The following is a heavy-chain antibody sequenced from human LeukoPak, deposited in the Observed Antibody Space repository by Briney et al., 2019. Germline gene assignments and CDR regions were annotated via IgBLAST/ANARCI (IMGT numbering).Heavy chain of an antibody. J-gene: IGHJ6*03. CDR3: SRVKRYSRYDYPIDYYYYYMDV. D-gene: IGHD5-12*01. Sequence: SVKVSCKASGGTFSSYTISWVRQAPGQGLEWMGRIIPILGIANYAQKFQGRVTITADKSTSTAYMELSSLRSEDTAVYYCSRVKRYSRYDYPIDYYYYYMDVSGKGTTVTVSS. CDR2: IIPILGIA. CDR1: GGTFSSYT. V-gene: IGHV1-69*02.